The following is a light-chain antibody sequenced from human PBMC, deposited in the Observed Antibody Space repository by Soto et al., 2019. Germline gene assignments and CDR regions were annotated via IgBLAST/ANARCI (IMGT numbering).Light chain of an antibody. Sequence: QSALTQPRSVSGSPGQSVTISCTGTRSDVGGYNYVSWYQQHPGKAPKLMIYDVSKRPSGVPDRFSGSKSDNTASLTISGLQAEDEADYYCSSYAGSSLVVFGGGTKATVL. J-gene: IGLJ3*02. V-gene: IGLV2-11*01. CDR2: DVS. CDR1: RSDVGGYNY. CDR3: SSYAGSSLVV.